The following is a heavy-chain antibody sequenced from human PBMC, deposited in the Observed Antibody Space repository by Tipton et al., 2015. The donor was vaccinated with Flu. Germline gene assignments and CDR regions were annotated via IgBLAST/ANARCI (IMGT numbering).Heavy chain of an antibody. D-gene: IGHD6-6*01. J-gene: IGHJ5*02. Sequence: LSLTCTVYGGSFSGYYWSWIRQPPGKGLEWIGEINHSGSTNYNPSLKSRVTISVDTSKNQFSLKLSSVTAADTAVYYCARAPSGGSSIAARPNWFDPWGQGTLVTVSS. V-gene: IGHV4-34*01. CDR2: INHSGST. CDR1: GGSFSGYY. CDR3: ARAPSGGSSIAARPNWFDP.